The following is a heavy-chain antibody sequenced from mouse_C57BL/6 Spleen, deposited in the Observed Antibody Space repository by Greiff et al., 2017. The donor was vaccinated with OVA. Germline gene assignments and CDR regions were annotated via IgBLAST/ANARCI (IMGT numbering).Heavy chain of an antibody. CDR1: GYNFTSYW. D-gene: IGHD2-2*01. V-gene: IGHV1-55*01. J-gene: IGHJ2*01. CDR3: ARDGLPADY. Sequence: QVQLQQPGAELVKPGASVKMSCKASGYNFTSYWITWVKQRTGQGLEWIGDIYPGSGSTNYNEKFKSKATLTVDTSSSTAYMQLSSLTSEDSAVYYCARDGLPADYWGQGTTLTVSS. CDR2: IYPGSGST.